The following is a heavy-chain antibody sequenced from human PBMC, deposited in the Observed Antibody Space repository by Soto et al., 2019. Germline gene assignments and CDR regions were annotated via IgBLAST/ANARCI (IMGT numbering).Heavy chain of an antibody. V-gene: IGHV1-18*01. CDR2: ISAYNGNT. D-gene: IGHD2-15*01. Sequence: ASVNVSFKSSGYTFTSYCMSWVRQAPGQGLEWMGWISAYNGNTNYAQKLQGRVTMTTDTSTSTAYMELRSLRSDDTAVYYCARDSGYCSGGSCKFDYWGQGTLVTVSS. J-gene: IGHJ4*02. CDR1: GYTFTSYC. CDR3: ARDSGYCSGGSCKFDY.